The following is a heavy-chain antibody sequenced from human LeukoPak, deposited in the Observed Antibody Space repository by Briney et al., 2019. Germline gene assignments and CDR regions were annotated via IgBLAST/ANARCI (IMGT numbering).Heavy chain of an antibody. J-gene: IGHJ4*02. D-gene: IGHD6-13*01. CDR2: ISYDGSNK. Sequence: GRSLRLSCAASGFTFSSYGMHWVRQAPGMGLEWVAVISYDGSNKYYADSVKGRFTISRDNSKNTLYLQMNSLRAEDTAVYYCAKGYSSSWDFDYWGQGTLVTVSS. CDR1: GFTFSSYG. CDR3: AKGYSSSWDFDY. V-gene: IGHV3-30*18.